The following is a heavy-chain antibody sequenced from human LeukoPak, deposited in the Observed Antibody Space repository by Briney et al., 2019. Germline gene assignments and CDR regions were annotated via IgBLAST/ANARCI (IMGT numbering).Heavy chain of an antibody. D-gene: IGHD3-22*01. V-gene: IGHV4-4*07. CDR2: IYITGST. Sequence: PSETLSLTCTVSGGSISNYCWSWLRQSAGKGLEWIGRIYITGSTNYNPSLKSRVSMSLDTSKNQLSLKLSSVTAADTAVYYCARVHYYDNSGYWFFDYWGQGTLVTVSS. J-gene: IGHJ4*02. CDR3: ARVHYYDNSGYWFFDY. CDR1: GGSISNYC.